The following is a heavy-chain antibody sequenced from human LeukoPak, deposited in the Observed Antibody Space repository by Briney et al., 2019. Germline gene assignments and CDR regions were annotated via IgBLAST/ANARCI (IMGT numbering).Heavy chain of an antibody. J-gene: IGHJ4*02. CDR2: ISSSSSYI. D-gene: IGHD6-13*01. CDR3: ARDLGTYSSPDSILH. Sequence: GGSLRLSCAASGFTFSSYSMNWVRQAPGKGLEWVSSISSSSSYIYYADSVKGRFTISRDNAKNSLYLQMNSLRAEDTAVYYCARDLGTYSSPDSILHRGQGTLVTVSS. CDR1: GFTFSSYS. V-gene: IGHV3-21*01.